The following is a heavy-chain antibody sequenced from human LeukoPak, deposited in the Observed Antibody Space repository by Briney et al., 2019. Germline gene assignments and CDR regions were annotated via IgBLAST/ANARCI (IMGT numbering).Heavy chain of an antibody. CDR1: GGSIRSCY. CDR2: IYTSGST. J-gene: IGHJ4*02. V-gene: IGHV4-4*07. Sequence: SETLSLTCTVSGGSIRSCYWSWSRIPPRTVLEWIGRIYTSGSTNYNPSLKSRVTMSVDTSKNQFSLKLSSVTAADTAVYYCARSPYSSGWYDYWGQGTLVTVSS. CDR3: ARSPYSSGWYDY. D-gene: IGHD6-19*01.